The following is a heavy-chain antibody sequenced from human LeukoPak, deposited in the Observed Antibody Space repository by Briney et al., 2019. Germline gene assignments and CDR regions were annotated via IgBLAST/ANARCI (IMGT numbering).Heavy chain of an antibody. Sequence: GGSLRLSCAASGFTLSSYAMSWVRQAPGKGLEWVSAISGSGGSTYYADSVKGRFTISRDNAKNSLYLQMNSLRAEDTAVYYCAREDWNYVFVLDYWGQGTLVTVSS. D-gene: IGHD1-7*01. V-gene: IGHV3-23*01. CDR1: GFTLSSYA. J-gene: IGHJ4*02. CDR2: ISGSGGST. CDR3: AREDWNYVFVLDY.